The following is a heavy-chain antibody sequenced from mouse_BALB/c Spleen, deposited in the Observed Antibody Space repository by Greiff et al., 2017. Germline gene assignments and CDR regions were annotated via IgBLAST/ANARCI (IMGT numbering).Heavy chain of an antibody. CDR1: GYTFTSYW. Sequence: VQLQQSGAELVKPGASVKLSCKASGYTFTSYWMHWVKQRPGQGLEWIGEINPSNGRTNYNEKFKSKATLTVDKSSSTAYMQLSSLTSEDSAVYYCARSSLGEGAWFAYWGQGTLVTVSA. J-gene: IGHJ3*01. D-gene: IGHD4-1*01. CDR2: INPSNGRT. CDR3: ARSSLGEGAWFAY. V-gene: IGHV1S81*02.